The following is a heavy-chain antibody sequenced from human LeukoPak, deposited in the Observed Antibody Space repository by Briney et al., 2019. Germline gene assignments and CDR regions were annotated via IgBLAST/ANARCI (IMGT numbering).Heavy chain of an antibody. CDR1: GGSISSYY. D-gene: IGHD3-22*01. CDR3: ARHTYYYDSSSYPTYYYYYGMDV. Sequence: SETLSLTCTVSGGSISSYYWSWIRQPPGKGLEWIGYIYYSGSTNYNPSLKSRVTISVDTSKNQFSLKLCSVTAADTAVYYCARHTYYYDSSSYPTYYYYYGMDVWGQGTTVTVSS. J-gene: IGHJ6*02. V-gene: IGHV4-59*08. CDR2: IYYSGST.